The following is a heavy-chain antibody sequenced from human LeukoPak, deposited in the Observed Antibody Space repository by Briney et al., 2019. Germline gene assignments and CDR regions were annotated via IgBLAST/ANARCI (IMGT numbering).Heavy chain of an antibody. D-gene: IGHD2-21*02. V-gene: IGHV3-30*04. J-gene: IGHJ3*02. CDR2: ILYDGSNK. CDR1: GFTFSSYA. Sequence: GGSLRLSCAASGFTFSSYAMHWVRQAPGKGLEWVAVILYDGSNKYYADSVKGRFTISRDNSKSTLYLQMNSLRAEDTAVYYCARPEPTIVVVTSGAFDIWGQGTMVTVSS. CDR3: ARPEPTIVVVTSGAFDI.